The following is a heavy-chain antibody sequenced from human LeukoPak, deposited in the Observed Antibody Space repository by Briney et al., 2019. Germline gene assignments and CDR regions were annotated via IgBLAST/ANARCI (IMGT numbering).Heavy chain of an antibody. Sequence: ASVKVSCKASGGTFSSYAINWVRQAPGQGLEWMGGIIPIFGTANYAQKFQGRVTITADESTSTAYMELSSLRSEDTAVYYCARYGGNSPRLDYWGQGTLVTVSS. CDR3: ARYGGNSPRLDY. J-gene: IGHJ4*02. CDR2: IIPIFGTA. D-gene: IGHD4-23*01. V-gene: IGHV1-69*13. CDR1: GGTFSSYA.